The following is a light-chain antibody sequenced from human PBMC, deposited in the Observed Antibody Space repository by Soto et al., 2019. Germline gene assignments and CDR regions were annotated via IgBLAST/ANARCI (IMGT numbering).Light chain of an antibody. Sequence: QSALTQPASVSGSPGQSITISCTGTSSDIGTYNYVSWYQQHPGKVPKLLIFDVSSWPSGASNRFSGSKSGNMASLTISGLQAEYEADYYCSSYTTSSTVVFGGGTKLTVL. CDR2: DVS. CDR3: SSYTTSSTVV. J-gene: IGLJ2*01. V-gene: IGLV2-14*03. CDR1: SSDIGTYNY.